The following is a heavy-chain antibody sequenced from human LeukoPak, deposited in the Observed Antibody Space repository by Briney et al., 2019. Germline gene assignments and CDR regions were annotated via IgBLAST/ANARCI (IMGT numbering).Heavy chain of an antibody. CDR1: GGSISSSSYY. CDR3: ARASSGSYSDY. CDR2: IYYSGST. D-gene: IGHD1-26*01. V-gene: IGHV4-30-4*08. J-gene: IGHJ4*02. Sequence: PSETLSLTCTVSGGSISSSSYYWGWIRQPPGKGLEWIGYIYYSGSTYYNPSLKSRVTISVDTSKNQFSLKLSSVTAADTAVYYCARASSGSYSDYWGQGTLVTVSS.